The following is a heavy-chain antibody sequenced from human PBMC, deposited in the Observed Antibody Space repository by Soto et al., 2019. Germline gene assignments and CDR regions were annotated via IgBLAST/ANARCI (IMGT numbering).Heavy chain of an antibody. Sequence: SETLSLTCTVSGGSISSGGYYWSWIRQHPGKGLEWIGYIYYSGSTYYNPSLKSRVTISVDTSKNQFSLKLSSVTAADTAVYYCARVARQNIVATPIDYWGQGTLVTVSS. V-gene: IGHV4-31*03. CDR3: ARVARQNIVATPIDY. J-gene: IGHJ4*02. CDR1: GGSISSGGYY. CDR2: IYYSGST. D-gene: IGHD5-12*01.